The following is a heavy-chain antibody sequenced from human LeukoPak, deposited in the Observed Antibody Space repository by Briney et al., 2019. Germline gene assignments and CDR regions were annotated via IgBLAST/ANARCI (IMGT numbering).Heavy chain of an antibody. CDR3: ARDQQYYDFWSGPNLYYYYYGMDV. CDR1: GGTFSSYA. J-gene: IGHJ6*02. CDR2: IIPIFGTA. Sequence: SVKVSCKASGGTFSSYAISWVRQAPGRGLEWMGGIIPIFGTANYAQKFQGRVTITADESTSTAYMELSSLRSEDTAVYYCARDQQYYDFWSGPNLYYYYYGMDVWGQGTTVTVSS. D-gene: IGHD3-3*01. V-gene: IGHV1-69*13.